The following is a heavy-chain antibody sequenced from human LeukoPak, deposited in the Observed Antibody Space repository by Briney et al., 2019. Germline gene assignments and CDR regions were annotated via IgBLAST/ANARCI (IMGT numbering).Heavy chain of an antibody. J-gene: IGHJ4*02. CDR1: GFTFSSYG. D-gene: IGHD6-19*01. Sequence: TGGSLRLSCAASGFTFSSYGMHWVRQAPGKGLEWVAVISYDGSNKYYADSVKGRFTISRDNSKNTLYLQMNSLRAEDTAVYYCAKDFDGAVAPGYWGQGTLVTVSS. CDR3: AKDFDGAVAPGY. V-gene: IGHV3-30*18. CDR2: ISYDGSNK.